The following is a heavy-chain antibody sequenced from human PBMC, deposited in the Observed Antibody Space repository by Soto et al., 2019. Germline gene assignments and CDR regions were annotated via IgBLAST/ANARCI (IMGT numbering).Heavy chain of an antibody. CDR3: TTDSGLSWSPFDY. Sequence: GGSLRLSCAASGFTFSNAWISWVRQAPGKGLEWVGRIKSKTDGGTTDYSAPVKGRFTIPRDDSKNTLYLQMNSLKTEATAVYYGTTDSGLSWSPFDYWGQGTLVTVSS. D-gene: IGHD1-26*01. J-gene: IGHJ4*02. CDR1: GFTFSNAW. V-gene: IGHV3-15*01. CDR2: IKSKTDGGTT.